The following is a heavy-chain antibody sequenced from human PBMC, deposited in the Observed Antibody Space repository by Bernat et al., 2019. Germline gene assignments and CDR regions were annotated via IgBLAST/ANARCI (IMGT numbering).Heavy chain of an antibody. J-gene: IGHJ6*02. CDR2: ISWNSGYI. Sequence: EVQLVESGGSLIEPGRSLRLSCAASGFIFNDYAMHWVRQAPGKGLEWVSSISWNSGYIGYADSVKGRFTISRDNSKNTLYLQMNSLRAEDTAVYYCARDGARGSGNSYYGMDVWGQGTTVTVSS. CDR1: GFIFNDYA. D-gene: IGHD3-10*01. CDR3: ARDGARGSGNSYYGMDV. V-gene: IGHV3-9*01.